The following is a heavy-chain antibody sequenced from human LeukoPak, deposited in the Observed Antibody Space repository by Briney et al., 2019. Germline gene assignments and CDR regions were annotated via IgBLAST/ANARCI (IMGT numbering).Heavy chain of an antibody. V-gene: IGHV1-3*01. D-gene: IGHD6-19*01. J-gene: IGHJ4*02. Sequence: GASVRVSCKASGYTFTSYAMHWVRQAPGQRLEWMGWINAGNGNTKYSQKFQGRVTITRDTSASTAYMELSSLRSEDTAVYYCARGDYSSGWYYFDYWGQGTLVTVSS. CDR3: ARGDYSSGWYYFDY. CDR1: GYTFTSYA. CDR2: INAGNGNT.